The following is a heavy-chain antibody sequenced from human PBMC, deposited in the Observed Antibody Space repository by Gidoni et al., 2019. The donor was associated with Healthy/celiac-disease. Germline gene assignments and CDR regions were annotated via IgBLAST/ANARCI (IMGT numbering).Heavy chain of an antibody. V-gene: IGHV3-21*01. CDR1: GFTFSSYS. CDR3: ASYDSSGYAAEGLDAFDI. J-gene: IGHJ3*02. CDR2: ISSSSSYI. D-gene: IGHD3-22*01. Sequence: EVQLVESGGGLVKPGGSLRLSCAASGFTFSSYSMNWVRQAPGKGLEWVSSISSSSSYIYYADSVKGRFTISRDNAKNSLYLQMNSLRAEDTAVYYCASYDSSGYAAEGLDAFDIWGQGTMVTVSS.